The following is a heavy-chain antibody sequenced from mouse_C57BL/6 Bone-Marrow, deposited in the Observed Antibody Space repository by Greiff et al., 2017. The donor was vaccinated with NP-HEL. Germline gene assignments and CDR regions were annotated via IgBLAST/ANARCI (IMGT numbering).Heavy chain of an antibody. J-gene: IGHJ1*03. Sequence: EVQGVESGGGLVQPGGSLSLSCAASGFTFTDYYMSWVRQPPGKALEWLGFIRNRANGYTTEYSASVKGRFTISRDNSQSTLYLKMNALRAEDSATYYCARLGSYDGYYVWYFDVWGTGTTVTVSS. CDR3: ARLGSYDGYYVWYFDV. CDR2: IRNRANGYTT. V-gene: IGHV7-3*01. D-gene: IGHD2-3*01. CDR1: GFTFTDYY.